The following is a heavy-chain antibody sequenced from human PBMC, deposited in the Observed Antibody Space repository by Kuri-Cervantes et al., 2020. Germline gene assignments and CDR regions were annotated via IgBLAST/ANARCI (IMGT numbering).Heavy chain of an antibody. CDR3: ARGSGYSSGWSLWYYYYGMDV. CDR1: GFTFSSYS. V-gene: IGHV3-48*01. J-gene: IGHJ6*02. D-gene: IGHD6-19*01. Sequence: GGSLRLSCAASGFTFSSYSMNRVRQAPGKGLEWVSCISSSGSTIYYADSVKGRFTISRDNSKNTLYLQMNSLRAEDTAVYYCARGSGYSSGWSLWYYYYGMDVWGQGTTVTVSS. CDR2: ISSSGSTI.